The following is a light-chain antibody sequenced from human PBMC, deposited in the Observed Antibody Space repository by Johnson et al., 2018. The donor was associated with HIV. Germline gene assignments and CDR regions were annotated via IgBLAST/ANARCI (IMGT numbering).Light chain of an antibody. Sequence: QSVLTQPPSVSAAPGQMVSISCSGSSSNIGKNYISWYQQHPGTAPKLLIYENNKRPSGSPDRFSGSKSGTSATLGITGLQTGDEADYYCGTWDSSLSAYVFGTGTKVTVL. CDR1: SSNIGKNY. CDR2: ENN. CDR3: GTWDSSLSAYV. J-gene: IGLJ1*01. V-gene: IGLV1-51*02.